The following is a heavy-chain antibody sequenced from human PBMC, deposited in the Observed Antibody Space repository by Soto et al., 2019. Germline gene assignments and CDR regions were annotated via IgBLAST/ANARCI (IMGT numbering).Heavy chain of an antibody. Sequence: ASVKVSCKASGYTFTNNGISWVRQAPGQGLEWMGWINTYNGNTNHAQKLQGRVTMTTDTSTSTAYMELRSLRSDDTAVYYCARGVGSGTYYNQYNWFDPWGQGTLVTVSS. D-gene: IGHD3-10*01. CDR3: ARGVGSGTYYNQYNWFDP. J-gene: IGHJ5*02. CDR1: GYTFTNNG. CDR2: INTYNGNT. V-gene: IGHV1-18*01.